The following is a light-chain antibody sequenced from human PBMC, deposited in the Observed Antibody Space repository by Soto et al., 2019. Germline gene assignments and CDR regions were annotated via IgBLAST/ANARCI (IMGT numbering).Light chain of an antibody. CDR2: SKS. V-gene: IGKV1-39*01. J-gene: IGKJ1*01. Sequence: DIQMTQSPPYVSASVGDRVTLTCRASQGVRGFLNWYQQKPGKAPTVLIYSKSKLHIGVPSRFSGSGSATDFTLTISSLQPEDFATYFCQQSYTTPWTFGRGTKVDIK. CDR3: QQSYTTPWT. CDR1: QGVRGF.